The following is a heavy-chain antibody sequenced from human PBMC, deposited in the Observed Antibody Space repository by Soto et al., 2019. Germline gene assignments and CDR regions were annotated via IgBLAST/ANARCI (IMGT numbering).Heavy chain of an antibody. D-gene: IGHD3-22*01. CDR3: ARESRPAYDSSGYYHFDI. CDR1: GFTFSDYY. CDR2: ISSSSSYT. J-gene: IGHJ3*02. Sequence: PGGSLRLSCAASGFTFSDYYMSWIRQAPGKGLEWVSYISSSSSYTNYADSVKGRFTISRDNAKNSLYLQMNSLRAEDTAVYYCARESRPAYDSSGYYHFDIWGQGTMVTVSS. V-gene: IGHV3-11*06.